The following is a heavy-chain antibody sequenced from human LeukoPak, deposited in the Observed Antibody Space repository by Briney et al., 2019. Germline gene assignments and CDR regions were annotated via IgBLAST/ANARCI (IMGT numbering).Heavy chain of an antibody. CDR2: IKQDGSEK. J-gene: IGHJ4*02. D-gene: IGHD2-21*02. CDR1: GFTFSSYW. CDR3: ARDIYCGGDCYSSLLDY. V-gene: IGHV3-7*01. Sequence: GGSLRLSCAASGFTFSSYWMSWVRQAPGKGLEWVANIKQDGSEKYYVDSVKGRFTISRDNAKNSLYLQMNSLRAEDKAVYYCARDIYCGGDCYSSLLDYWGQGTLVTVSS.